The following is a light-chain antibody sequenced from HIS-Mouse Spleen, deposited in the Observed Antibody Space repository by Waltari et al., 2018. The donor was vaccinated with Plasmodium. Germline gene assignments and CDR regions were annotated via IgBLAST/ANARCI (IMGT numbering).Light chain of an antibody. Sequence: DIQMTQSPSSLSASVGDSVTLTCRASQSISSYLNLYQQTPGNAPKLLIYVASRLQSGVPSRFSGSGSGTDFTLTISSLQPEYFATYYCQQSYSTWTFGQGTKVEIK. CDR1: QSISSY. CDR2: VAS. J-gene: IGKJ1*01. CDR3: QQSYSTWT. V-gene: IGKV1-39*01.